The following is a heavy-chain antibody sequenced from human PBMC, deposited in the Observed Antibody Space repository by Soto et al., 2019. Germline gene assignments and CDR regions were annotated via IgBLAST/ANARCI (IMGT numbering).Heavy chain of an antibody. Sequence: QVQLQESGPGLVKPSETLSLTCTVSGGSVSSGSYYWSWIRQPPGKGLEWIGYIYYSGSTKYNPSVKSRVTISVDTSKNQCSRKLSSVTAADTAVYYCARAGLGDGSDYWGQGTLVTVSS. CDR1: GGSVSSGSYY. J-gene: IGHJ4*02. CDR3: ARAGLGDGSDY. V-gene: IGHV4-61*01. D-gene: IGHD1-26*01. CDR2: IYYSGST.